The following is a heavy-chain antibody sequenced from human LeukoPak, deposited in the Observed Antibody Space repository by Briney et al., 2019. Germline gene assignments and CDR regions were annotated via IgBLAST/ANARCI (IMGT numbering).Heavy chain of an antibody. V-gene: IGHV4-34*01. J-gene: IGHJ4*02. CDR3: ARSEINDYSRY. CDR2: INHLGTT. CDR1: GGSSSDSR. D-gene: IGHD4-11*01. Sequence: SETLSLTCAVSGGSSSDSRWSWIRQPPGKGPEWIGEINHLGTTNYNPSLKSRVTISVDTSKNQFSLKLSSVTAADTAVYYCARSEINDYSRYWGQGILVIVSS.